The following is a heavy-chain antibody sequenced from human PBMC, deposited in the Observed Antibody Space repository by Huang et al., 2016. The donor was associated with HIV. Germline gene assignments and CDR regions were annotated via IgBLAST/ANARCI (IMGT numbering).Heavy chain of an antibody. CDR2: IRRRGLGGTT. CDR1: GFIFRDFS. CDR3: TRGETPDY. J-gene: IGHJ4*02. Sequence: EMQLVESGGYLVRPGRSLRLSCTSSGFIFRDFSMIWFRQDPGKGLEWVGLIRRRGLGGTTEYAASVEGRFSISRDDSNSIAYLQMNGLKTEDTAIYYCTRGETPDYWGQGTPVTVSS. V-gene: IGHV3-49*03.